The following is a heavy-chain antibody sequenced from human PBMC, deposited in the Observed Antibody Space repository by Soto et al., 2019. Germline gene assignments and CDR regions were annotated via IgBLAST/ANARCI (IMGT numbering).Heavy chain of an antibody. CDR3: ATKIGTTSWWFDP. CDR2: INHSGST. Sequence: TSETLSLTCAVYGGSFSGYYWRWIRQPPGKGLEWIGEINHSGSTNYNPSLKSRVTISVDTSKNQFSLKLSSVTAADTAVYYCATKIGTTSWWFDPWGQGTLVTVS. J-gene: IGHJ5*02. V-gene: IGHV4-34*01. CDR1: GGSFSGYY. D-gene: IGHD1-1*01.